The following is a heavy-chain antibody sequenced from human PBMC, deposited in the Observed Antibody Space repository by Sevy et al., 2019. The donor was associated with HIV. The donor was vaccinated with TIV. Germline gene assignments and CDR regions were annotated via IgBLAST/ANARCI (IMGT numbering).Heavy chain of an antibody. J-gene: IGHJ6*02. CDR3: ARDCSSATCLWGLDV. D-gene: IGHD2-2*01. V-gene: IGHV3-7*03. Sequence: GGSLRLSCAASGFTFSNYWMSWVRQAPGKGLEWVANIKRDGSEKYYVASVKGRFTNSRDNAKTSLYLQMNSLRAEDTAVYYCARDCSSATCLWGLDVWGQGTTVTVSS. CDR1: GFTFSNYW. CDR2: IKRDGSEK.